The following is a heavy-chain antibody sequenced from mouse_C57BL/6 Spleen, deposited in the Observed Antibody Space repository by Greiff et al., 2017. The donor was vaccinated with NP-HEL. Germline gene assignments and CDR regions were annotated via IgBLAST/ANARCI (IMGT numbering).Heavy chain of an antibody. CDR2: ISNLAYSI. CDR3: ARHEDYDWYFDV. J-gene: IGHJ1*03. D-gene: IGHD2-4*01. V-gene: IGHV5-15*04. Sequence: EVKVEESGGGLVQPGGSLKLSCAASGFTFSDYGMAWVRQAPRKGPEWVAFISNLAYSIYYADTVTGRFTISRENAKNTLYLEMSSLRSEDTAMYYCARHEDYDWYFDVWGTGTTVTVSS. CDR1: GFTFSDYG.